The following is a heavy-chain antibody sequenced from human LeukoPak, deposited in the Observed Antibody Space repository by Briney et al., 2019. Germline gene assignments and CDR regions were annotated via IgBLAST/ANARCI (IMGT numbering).Heavy chain of an antibody. CDR3: VRDGPSWGLL. CDR1: GGSIGTYY. CDR2: IFTTGGA. Sequence: PSETLSLTCTVSGGSIGTYYWSWIRQPAGKGLEWIGRIFTTGGANYNPSLKSRVTMSLDTSKNLFSLTLNSVTAADTAVYYCVRDGPSWGLLWGQGALVTVSS. J-gene: IGHJ4*02. V-gene: IGHV4-4*07. D-gene: IGHD7-27*01.